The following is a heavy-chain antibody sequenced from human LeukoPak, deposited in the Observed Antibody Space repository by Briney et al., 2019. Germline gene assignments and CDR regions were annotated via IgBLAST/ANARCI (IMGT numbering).Heavy chain of an antibody. D-gene: IGHD2/OR15-2a*01. Sequence: GGSLRLSCAASGFTFSSYAIHWVRQAPGKGLEWVAVISFDGSNKYYADSVKGRFTISRDNSKNTLYLQMNSLRAEDTAVYYCAKDSAKKYDDYWGQGTLVTVSS. CDR2: ISFDGSNK. CDR3: AKDSAKKYDDY. V-gene: IGHV3-30*04. J-gene: IGHJ4*02. CDR1: GFTFSSYA.